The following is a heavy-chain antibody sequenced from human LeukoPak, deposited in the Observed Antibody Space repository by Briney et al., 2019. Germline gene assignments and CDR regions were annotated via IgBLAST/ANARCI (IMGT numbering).Heavy chain of an antibody. CDR3: AELGITMIGGV. V-gene: IGHV3-11*04. J-gene: IGHJ6*04. CDR1: GVTFHEYY. CDR2: ISSNGKTR. Sequence: GGSLRLSCAASGVTFHEYYMSWVRQAPGKGLEWVSYISSNGKTRDYANSVKGRFVISRDNARQIVFLQMYSLRVEDTAVYYCAELGITMIGGVWGKGTTVTISS. D-gene: IGHD3-10*02.